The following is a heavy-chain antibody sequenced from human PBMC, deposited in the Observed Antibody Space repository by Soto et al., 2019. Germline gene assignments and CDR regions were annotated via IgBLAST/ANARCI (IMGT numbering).Heavy chain of an antibody. CDR2: IDWEDDK. CDR1: GFSLSSYGLC. CDR3: ARSRFSGSSRYYFDC. J-gene: IGHJ4*02. Sequence: SGPTLVNPTQTLTLTCDFSGFSLSSYGLCVSWIRQPPGNALEWLGLIDWEDDKFYRKSLSTRVTISKGTSKNRVVLTMTNMDTTDTATYFCARSRFSGSSRYYFDCWGQGTLVTSP. D-gene: IGHD1-26*01. V-gene: IGHV2-70*01.